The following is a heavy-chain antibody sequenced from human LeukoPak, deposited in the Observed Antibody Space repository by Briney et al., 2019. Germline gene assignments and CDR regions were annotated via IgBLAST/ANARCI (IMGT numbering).Heavy chain of an antibody. J-gene: IGHJ4*02. Sequence: SVKVSCKASGGTFSSYAISWVRQAPGQGLEWMGGIIPIFGTANYAQKFQGRVTITTDESTSTAYMELSSLRSEDTAVYYCASSQVYSSSWYVPSGYWGQGTLVTVSS. CDR1: GGTFSSYA. D-gene: IGHD6-13*01. CDR3: ASSQVYSSSWYVPSGY. V-gene: IGHV1-69*05. CDR2: IIPIFGTA.